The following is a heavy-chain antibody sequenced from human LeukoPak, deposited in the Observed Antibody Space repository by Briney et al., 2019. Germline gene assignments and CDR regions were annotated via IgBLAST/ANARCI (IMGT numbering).Heavy chain of an antibody. CDR1: GFTFSNSA. Sequence: GGSLRLSCAASGFTFSNSATTWVRQAPGKGLEWVSAISGSGGSTYYADSVKGRFTISRDNSKNTLYLQMNSLRAEDTAVYYCAKEGGYGELSSYFDYWGQGTLVTVSS. CDR3: AKEGGYGELSSYFDY. CDR2: ISGSGGST. D-gene: IGHD3-16*02. V-gene: IGHV3-23*01. J-gene: IGHJ4*02.